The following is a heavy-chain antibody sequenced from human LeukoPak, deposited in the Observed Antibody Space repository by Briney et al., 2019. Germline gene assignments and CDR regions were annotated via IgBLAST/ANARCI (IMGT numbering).Heavy chain of an antibody. J-gene: IGHJ4*02. V-gene: IGHV1-2*02. CDR1: VYTFTVYY. Sequence: ASVTVSFTSSVYTFTVYYMHWVRQAPGQGLGWIGWINPNSGGTNYAQKFQGRVTMTRDTAISTAYKELSRLRSDDTAVYYCARVTPRGLRFLEWLSPLDYWGQGTLVTVSS. CDR3: ARVTPRGLRFLEWLSPLDY. CDR2: INPNSGGT. D-gene: IGHD3-3*01.